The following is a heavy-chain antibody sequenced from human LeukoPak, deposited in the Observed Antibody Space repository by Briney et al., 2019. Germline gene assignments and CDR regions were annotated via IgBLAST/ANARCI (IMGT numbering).Heavy chain of an antibody. CDR1: GGSISSCSYY. D-gene: IGHD5/OR15-5a*01. J-gene: IGHJ5*02. V-gene: IGHV4-39*01. CDR2: IYYSGST. Sequence: SETLSLTCTVSGGSISSCSYYWGWIRQPPGKGLEWIGSIYYSGSTYYNPSLKSRVTISVDTSKNQFSLKLSSVTAADTAVYYCARSVSNWFDPWGQGTLVTVSS. CDR3: ARSVSNWFDP.